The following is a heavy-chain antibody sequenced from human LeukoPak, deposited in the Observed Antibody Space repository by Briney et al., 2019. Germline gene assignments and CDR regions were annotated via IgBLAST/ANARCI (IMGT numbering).Heavy chain of an antibody. V-gene: IGHV3-49*04. J-gene: IGHJ5*02. D-gene: IGHD2-2*01. CDR1: GFTFGDYA. CDR2: IRSKAYGGTT. Sequence: RSLRLSCTASGFTFGDYAMSWVRQAPGKGLEWVGFIRSKAYGGTTEYAASVKGRFTISRDDSKSIAYLQMNSLKTEDTAVYYCTREGDCSSTSCYRAVNWFDPWGQGTLVTVSS. CDR3: TREGDCSSTSCYRAVNWFDP.